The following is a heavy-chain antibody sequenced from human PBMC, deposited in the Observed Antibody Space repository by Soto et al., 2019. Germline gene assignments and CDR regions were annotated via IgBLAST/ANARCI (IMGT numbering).Heavy chain of an antibody. D-gene: IGHD3-3*01. V-gene: IGHV1-18*01. CDR2: SSTYNGNT. CDR3: VSDHHDFSSDYHYYHMDV. Sequence: QAQLVQSGAEMKKPGASVKVSCKASGYTLSNYGISWVRQAPGQGLEWMGWSSTYNGNTKYAKKFQGRVTMTTDTSTSTAYMELRSLRSDDTAVYYCVSDHHDFSSDYHYYHMDVWGKGTTVTVSS. CDR1: GYTLSNYG. J-gene: IGHJ6*03.